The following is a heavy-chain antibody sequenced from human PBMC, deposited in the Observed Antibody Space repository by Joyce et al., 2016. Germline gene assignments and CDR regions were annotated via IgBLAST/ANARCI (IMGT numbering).Heavy chain of an antibody. CDR3: AIRGWELLNYFDY. D-gene: IGHD1-26*01. Sequence: QLQLQESGPGLVKPSETLSLTCTVSGGSISSSSYYWGWIRQPPGKGLEWSGSIYYSGSTYYNPSLKSRVTISVDTSKNQFSLKLSSVTAADTAVYYCAIRGWELLNYFDYWGQGTLVTVSS. CDR2: IYYSGST. CDR1: GGSISSSSYY. V-gene: IGHV4-39*01. J-gene: IGHJ4*02.